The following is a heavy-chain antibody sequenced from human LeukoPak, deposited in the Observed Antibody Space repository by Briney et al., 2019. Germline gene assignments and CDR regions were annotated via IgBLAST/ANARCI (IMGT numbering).Heavy chain of an antibody. CDR2: IYLSENT. J-gene: IGHJ6*03. CDR3: ARGESSSWYDYYYYMDV. V-gene: IGHV4-38-2*02. CDR1: GSSISSGHY. Sequence: SETLSLTCTVFGSSISSGHYWGWIRQPPGKGLEWIGSIYLSENTYYNPSLKSRVTISVDTSKNQFSLKLYTVTAADSAVYYCARGESSSWYDYYYYMDVWGKGTTVTVSS. D-gene: IGHD6-13*01.